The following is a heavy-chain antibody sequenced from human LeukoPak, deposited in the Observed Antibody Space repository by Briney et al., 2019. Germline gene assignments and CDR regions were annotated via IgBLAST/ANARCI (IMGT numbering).Heavy chain of an antibody. V-gene: IGHV3-21*01. CDR2: ISSSSSYI. D-gene: IGHD2-2*01. CDR1: GFTFSSYS. Sequence: GGSLRLSYAASGFTFSSYSMNWVRQAPGKGLEWVSSISSSSSYIYYADSVKGRFTISRDNAKNSLYLQMNSLRAEDTAVYYCARAPTILVGYCSSSSCQADYWGQGTLVTVSS. J-gene: IGHJ4*02. CDR3: ARAPTILVGYCSSSSCQADY.